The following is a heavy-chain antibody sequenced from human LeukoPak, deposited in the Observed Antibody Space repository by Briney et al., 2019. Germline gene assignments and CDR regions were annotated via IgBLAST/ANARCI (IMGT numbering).Heavy chain of an antibody. CDR1: GFTFNIYA. CDR2: ISGSGDYT. CDR3: AKDRPNYYETNGHYYRRDGDC. Sequence: PGGSLRPSCAASGFTFNIYAMSWVRQAPGKGLEWVSSISGSGDYTFYAGSVKGRFTISRDNSRNTLYLQMNSLRAEDTAIYYCAKDRPNYYETNGHYYRRDGDCWGQGTLVTVSS. D-gene: IGHD3-22*01. V-gene: IGHV3-23*01. J-gene: IGHJ4*02.